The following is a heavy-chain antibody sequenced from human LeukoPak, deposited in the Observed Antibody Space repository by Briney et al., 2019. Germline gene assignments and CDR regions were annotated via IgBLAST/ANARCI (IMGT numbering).Heavy chain of an antibody. CDR2: ISRTSEYI. CDR1: GFSFSIYF. Sequence: PGGSLRLSCAASGFSFSIYFMNWVRQAPGKGLEWVSSISRTSEYIHYADSVRGRFAIYRDNAKNSVYLQMNSLRAEDTAVYFCAGGGDFDYWGQGILVTVSA. J-gene: IGHJ4*02. V-gene: IGHV3-21*01. D-gene: IGHD3-16*01. CDR3: AGGGDFDY.